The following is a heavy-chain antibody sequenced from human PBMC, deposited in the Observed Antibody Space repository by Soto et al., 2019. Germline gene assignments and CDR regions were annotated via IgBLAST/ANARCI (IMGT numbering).Heavy chain of an antibody. CDR1: GFTFSNFG. J-gene: IGHJ4*02. V-gene: IGHV3-30*03. CDR2: IPYGGSNT. D-gene: IGHD6-13*01. CDR3: ARDLENSSSPNL. Sequence: QVQLVESGGGVVQPGRSLRLSCVASGFTFSNFGMHWVRQAPGKGLEWVALIPYGGSNTYYADSVKGRFTIFRDNSKHTLYLQMNRLRGDDTAVYYCARDLENSSSPNLWGQGTLVTVSS.